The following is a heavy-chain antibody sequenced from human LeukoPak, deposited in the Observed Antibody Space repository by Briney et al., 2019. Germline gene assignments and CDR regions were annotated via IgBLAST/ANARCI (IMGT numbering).Heavy chain of an antibody. CDR2: ISGSSSTI. CDR1: GFTFSGHS. Sequence: PGGSLRLSCTGTGFTFSGHSINWIRQAPGKGLEWVSYISGSSSTIYYADSVKGRFTISRDNGKNSLYLQMNSLRAEDTAMYFCAGESITIFGVVITWGQGTLVTVSS. V-gene: IGHV3-48*01. J-gene: IGHJ5*02. D-gene: IGHD3-3*01. CDR3: AGESITIFGVVIT.